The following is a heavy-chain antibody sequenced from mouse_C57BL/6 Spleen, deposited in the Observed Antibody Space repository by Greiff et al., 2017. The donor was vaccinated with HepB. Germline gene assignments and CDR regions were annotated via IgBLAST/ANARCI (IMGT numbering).Heavy chain of an antibody. J-gene: IGHJ4*01. D-gene: IGHD1-1*01. CDR2: INPNNGGT. V-gene: IGHV1-18*01. CDR1: GYTFTDYN. Sequence: EVQLQESGPELVKPGASVKIPCKASGYTFTDYNMDWVKQSHGKSLEWIGDINPNNGGTIYNQKFKGKATLTVDKSSSTAYMELRSLTSEDTAVYYCATTSVATGAMDYWGQGTSVTVSS. CDR3: ATTSVATGAMDY.